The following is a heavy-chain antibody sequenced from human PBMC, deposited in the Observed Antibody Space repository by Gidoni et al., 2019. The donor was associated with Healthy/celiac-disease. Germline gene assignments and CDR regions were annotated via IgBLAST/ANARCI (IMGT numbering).Heavy chain of an antibody. CDR2: IYSGGST. D-gene: IGHD3-3*01. J-gene: IGHJ4*02. V-gene: IGHV3-53*01. CDR1: GFTVSSNY. Sequence: EVQLVEPGGGLIQPGGALRLSCAASGFTVSSNYMSWVRQAPGKGLEWVSVIYSGGSTYYADSVKGRFTISRDNSKNTLYLQMNSLRAEDTAVYYCARARYDFWSGYSYWGQGTLVTVSS. CDR3: ARARYDFWSGYSY.